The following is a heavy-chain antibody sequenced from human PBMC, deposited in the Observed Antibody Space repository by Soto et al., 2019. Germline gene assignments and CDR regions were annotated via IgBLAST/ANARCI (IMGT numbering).Heavy chain of an antibody. D-gene: IGHD3-22*01. V-gene: IGHV3-21*01. J-gene: IGHJ4*02. Sequence: SLRLSCAASGFTFSIYSMNWVRQAPGKGLEWVSSISKSSRYIYYADSVKGRFTISRDNAKNSLYLQMNSLRAEDTAVYYCARDYYDSFFDYWGQGTLVTVSS. CDR1: GFTFSIYS. CDR2: ISKSSRYI. CDR3: ARDYYDSFFDY.